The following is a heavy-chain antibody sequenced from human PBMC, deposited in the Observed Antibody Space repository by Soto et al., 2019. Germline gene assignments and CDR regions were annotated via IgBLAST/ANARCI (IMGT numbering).Heavy chain of an antibody. CDR1: GFTFSSYW. D-gene: IGHD2-15*01. CDR2: MDGVGTVI. J-gene: IGHJ4*02. CDR3: VREVCSGGLCKVFDY. Sequence: EVHLVESGGDLVQPGGSLRLSCAASGFTFSSYWMHWARQSPGKGLLWLSSMDGVGTVIPHADSVKGRVTVSRDNATNTLLLQMNGLSAEDTAVYYCVREVCSGGLCKVFDYWGQGTPVTVSS. V-gene: IGHV3-74*01.